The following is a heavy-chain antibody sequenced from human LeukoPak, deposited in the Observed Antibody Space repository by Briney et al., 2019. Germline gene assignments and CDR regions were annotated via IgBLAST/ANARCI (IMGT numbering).Heavy chain of an antibody. D-gene: IGHD3-10*01. CDR2: INPNSGGT. CDR3: ARGALLWFGELRNDAFDI. V-gene: IGHV1-2*02. CDR1: GYTFTGYY. J-gene: IGHJ3*02. Sequence: ASVKVSCKASGYTFTGYYMHWVRQAPGQGLEWMGWINPNSGGTNYAQKFQGRVTMTRDTSISTAYMELSRLRSDDTAVYYCARGALLWFGELRNDAFDIWGQGTMVTVSS.